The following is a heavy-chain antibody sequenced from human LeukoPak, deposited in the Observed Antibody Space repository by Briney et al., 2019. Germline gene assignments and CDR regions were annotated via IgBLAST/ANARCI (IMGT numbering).Heavy chain of an antibody. CDR1: GYTFSSYD. J-gene: IGHJ5*02. CDR2: ISAYNGNT. V-gene: IGHV1-18*01. CDR3: ARPIAYCSGGSCYPNWFDP. Sequence: ASVKVSCKASGYTFSSYDVNWVRQAAGQGLEWMGWISAYNGNTNYAQKLQGRVTMTTDTSTSTAYMELRSLRSDDTAVYYCARPIAYCSGGSCYPNWFDPWGQGTLVTVSS. D-gene: IGHD2-15*01.